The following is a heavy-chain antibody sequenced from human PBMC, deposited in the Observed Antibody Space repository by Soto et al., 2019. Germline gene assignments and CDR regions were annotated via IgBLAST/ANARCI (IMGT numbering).Heavy chain of an antibody. CDR2: VYPHGST. V-gene: IGHV4-34*01. Sequence: QVQLQQWGAGLLKPSETLSLTCAVYGGSLSGYYWNWIRQPPGKGLEWIGEVYPHGSTNYSPSLKSRLTISVDMSKNQFSLTLTSVTAADTAVYYCARGLGVSSYWGRGTLVTVSS. D-gene: IGHD3-10*01. CDR1: GGSLSGYY. J-gene: IGHJ4*02. CDR3: ARGLGVSSY.